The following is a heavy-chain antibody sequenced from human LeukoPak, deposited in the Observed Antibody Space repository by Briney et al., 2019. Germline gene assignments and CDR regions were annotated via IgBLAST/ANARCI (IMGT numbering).Heavy chain of an antibody. CDR3: ARAPRGRDGYNPYYFDY. Sequence: GGSLRLSCAVSGFAFGSEAMMWLRQAPGKGLEWVSAITGSGDWALYVDSVKGRFTISRDNSKNTLYLQMNSLRAEDTAVYYCARAPRGRDGYNPYYFDYWGQGTLVTLSS. CDR2: ITGSGDWA. J-gene: IGHJ4*02. CDR1: GFAFGSEA. V-gene: IGHV3-23*01. D-gene: IGHD5-24*01.